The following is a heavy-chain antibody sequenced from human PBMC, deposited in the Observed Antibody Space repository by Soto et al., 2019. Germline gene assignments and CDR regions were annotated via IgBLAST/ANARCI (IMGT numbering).Heavy chain of an antibody. D-gene: IGHD7-27*01. J-gene: IGHJ6*04. CDR2: INADNGNT. CDR1: GYTFTAYP. V-gene: IGHV1-3*01. Sequence: QVQLVQSGSEVKKPGASMKMSCETSGYTFTAYPIHWVRQAPGQGLEWMGWINADNGNTKYSQKFQGRVTITRDTAASTVYVNQSSLSSDVTAVYYCARFLSAPGVFPTGGGLLDGWGKWTTDIVSS. CDR3: ARFLSAPGVFPTGGGLLDG.